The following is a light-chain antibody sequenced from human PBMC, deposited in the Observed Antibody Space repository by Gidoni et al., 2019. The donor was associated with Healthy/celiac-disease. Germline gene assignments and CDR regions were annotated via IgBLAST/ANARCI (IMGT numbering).Light chain of an antibody. J-gene: IGKJ2*01. CDR2: AAS. CDR1: QIISSY. CDR3: QQSYSTPLYT. Sequence: DIQMTQSPSSLSASVGDRVTITCRASQIISSYLNWYQQKPGKAPKLLIYAASSLQSGVPSRFSGSGSGTDFTLTISSLQPEDVATYYCQQSYSTPLYTFGQGTKLEIK. V-gene: IGKV1-39*01.